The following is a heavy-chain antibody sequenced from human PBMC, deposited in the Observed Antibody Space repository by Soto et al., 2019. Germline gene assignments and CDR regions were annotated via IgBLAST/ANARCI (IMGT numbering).Heavy chain of an antibody. V-gene: IGHV4-39*01. CDR3: VGHRNYIVVSGSFFDY. D-gene: IGHD6-19*01. CDR2: IYYSGST. J-gene: IGHJ4*01. CDR1: GGSIASSLYY. Sequence: PETLSLTSTVSGGSIASSLYYWGWVRQSPGKGLEWIESIYYSGSTHYNPSLKSRVTVSVDTSKNQFSLKLTSVTAADTAVYFCVGHRNYIVVSGSFFDYWSHGTLVTVSS.